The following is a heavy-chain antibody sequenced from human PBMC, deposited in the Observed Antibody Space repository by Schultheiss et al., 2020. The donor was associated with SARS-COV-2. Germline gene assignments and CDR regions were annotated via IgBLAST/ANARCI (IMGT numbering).Heavy chain of an antibody. CDR1: GYTFTGYY. CDR3: ARDRYDFWSGYVSYWYFDL. V-gene: IGHV1/OR15-3*02. J-gene: IGHJ2*01. CDR2: INAGNGNT. Sequence: ASVKVSCKASGYTFTGYYMHWVRQAPGQRLEWMGWINAGNGNTKYSQKFQGRVTITRDTSASTAYMELSSLRSEDTAVYYCARDRYDFWSGYVSYWYFDLWGRGTLVTVSS. D-gene: IGHD3-3*01.